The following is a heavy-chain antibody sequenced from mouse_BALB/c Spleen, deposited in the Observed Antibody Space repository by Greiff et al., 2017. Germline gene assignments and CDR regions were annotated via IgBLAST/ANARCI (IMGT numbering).Heavy chain of an antibody. CDR3: ARDGGLPYYAMDY. D-gene: IGHD2-2*01. J-gene: IGHJ4*01. CDR1: GYSITSGYY. Sequence: EVKLQESGPGLVKPSQSLSLTCSVTGYSITSGYYWNWIRQFPGNKLEWMGYISYDGSNNYNPSLKNRISITRDTSKNQFFLKLNSVTTEDTATYYCARDGGLPYYAMDYWGQGTSVTVSS. V-gene: IGHV3-6*02. CDR2: ISYDGSN.